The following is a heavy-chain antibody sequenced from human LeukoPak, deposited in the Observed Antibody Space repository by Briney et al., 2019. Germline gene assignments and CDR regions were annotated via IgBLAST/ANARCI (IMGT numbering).Heavy chain of an antibody. CDR3: ARAARAARNQPYNWFDP. CDR2: ISSSGSPT. V-gene: IGHV3-11*04. J-gene: IGHJ5*02. CDR1: GFTFSDFY. D-gene: IGHD6-6*01. Sequence: GGSLRLSCAASGFTFSDFYMSWIRQAPGKGLEWISYISSSGSPTYYADSVKGRFTISRDNAKNSLYLEMNSLRAEDTAVYYCARAARAARNQPYNWFDPWGQGTLVTVSS.